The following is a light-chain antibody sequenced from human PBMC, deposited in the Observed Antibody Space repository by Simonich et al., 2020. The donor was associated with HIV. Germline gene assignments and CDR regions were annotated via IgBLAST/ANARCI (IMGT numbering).Light chain of an antibody. CDR3: QQYYSTPPT. CDR2: WAS. J-gene: IGKJ4*01. CDR1: QSVFYISNNKNY. Sequence: IVMTQSPDSLAVSLGERATINCKSSQSVFYISNNKNYLAWYQQKPGQPPKLRIYWASTRESGVPDRFSGSGSGTDFTLTISSLQAEDVAVYYCQQYYSTPPTFGGGTKVEIK. V-gene: IGKV4-1*01.